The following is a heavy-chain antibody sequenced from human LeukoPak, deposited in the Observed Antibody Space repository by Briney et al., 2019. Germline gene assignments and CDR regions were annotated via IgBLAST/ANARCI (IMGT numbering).Heavy chain of an antibody. V-gene: IGHV3-21*01. D-gene: IGHD3-16*01. CDR2: MSVGSGLI. Sequence: GGSLRLSCAASGFTFSRYSTNWVRQAPGKGRECVASMSVGSGLIYYAESVRGRFTVSRDNAKNSLYLQMKSLRADDTAVYFCAREFEGTASGAGYWGQGTLVTVSS. CDR1: GFTFSRYS. CDR3: AREFEGTASGAGY. J-gene: IGHJ4*02.